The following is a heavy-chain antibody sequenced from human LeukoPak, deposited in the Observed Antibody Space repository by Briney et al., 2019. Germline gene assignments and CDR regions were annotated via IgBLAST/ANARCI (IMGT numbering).Heavy chain of an antibody. CDR3: ARKTTIFGVVITDY. CDR1: GGTFSSYA. V-gene: IGHV1-69*13. Sequence: SVKVSCKASGGTFSSYAISWVRQAPGQGLEWMGGIIPIFGTANYAQKFQGRVTITAGESTSTAYMELSSLGSEDTAVYYCARKTTIFGVVITDYWGQGTLVTVSS. CDR2: IIPIFGTA. D-gene: IGHD3-3*01. J-gene: IGHJ4*02.